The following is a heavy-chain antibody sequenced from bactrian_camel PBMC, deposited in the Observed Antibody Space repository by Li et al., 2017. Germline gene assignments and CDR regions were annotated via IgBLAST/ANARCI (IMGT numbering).Heavy chain of an antibody. J-gene: IGHJ4*01. CDR1: GLPDTNYC. V-gene: IGHV3S40*01. D-gene: IGHD1*01. Sequence: VQLVESGGGSVQPGGSLRLSCRYSGLPDTNYCLGWFRQAPGKEREGVANIYTGGTTTYYADFAKGRFTISHDAAKNSVDLQMNSLKPDDTAVYYCAATGQMLSVAGCRTQGTQVTVS. CDR2: IYTGGTTT.